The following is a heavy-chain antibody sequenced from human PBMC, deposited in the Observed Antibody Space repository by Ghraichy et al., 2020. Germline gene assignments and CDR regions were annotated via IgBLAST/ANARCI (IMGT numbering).Heavy chain of an antibody. CDR2: IYYSGST. CDR1: GGSISSSSYY. CDR3: ARQRWIQLWFSQRRAPTYFDY. Sequence: SETLSLTCTVSGGSISSSSYYWGWIRQPPGKGLEWIGSIYYSGSTYYNPSLKSRVTISVDTSKNQFSLKLSSVTAADTAVYYCARQRWIQLWFSQRRAPTYFDYWGQGTLVTVSS. J-gene: IGHJ4*02. D-gene: IGHD5-18*01. V-gene: IGHV4-39*01.